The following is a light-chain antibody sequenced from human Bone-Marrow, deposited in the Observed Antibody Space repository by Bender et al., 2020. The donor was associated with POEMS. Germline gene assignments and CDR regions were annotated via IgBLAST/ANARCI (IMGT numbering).Light chain of an antibody. Sequence: QSALTQPRSVSGSPGQSVTLSCTGTISDVGGYNYVSWYQQHPGKAPKLLIHDVNNRPSGVSNRFSGSKSGNTASLAIPWLPAEEGADYYLQSYDNSPGGWVFGGGTKLTVL. CDR3: QSYDNSPGGWV. CDR2: DVN. V-gene: IGLV2-11*01. CDR1: ISDVGGYNY. J-gene: IGLJ3*02.